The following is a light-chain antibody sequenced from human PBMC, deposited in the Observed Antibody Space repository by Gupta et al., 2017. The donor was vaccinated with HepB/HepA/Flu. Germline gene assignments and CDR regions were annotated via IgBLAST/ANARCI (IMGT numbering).Light chain of an antibody. CDR1: QRLYSTY. V-gene: IGKV3-20*01. J-gene: IGKJ3*01. CDR2: ATS. CDR3: QQDGYSAFS. Sequence: EIVLTQSPGTLPLSPGERATLSCRASQRLYSTYLAWYQQKPGQAPRLLIYATSSRATGVPDRFSGSGSGTDFTLTISRLEPEDFAVYYCQQDGYSAFSFGHGTRLTIK.